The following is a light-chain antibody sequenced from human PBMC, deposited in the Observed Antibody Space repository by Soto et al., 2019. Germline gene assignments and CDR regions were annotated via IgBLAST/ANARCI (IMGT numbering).Light chain of an antibody. J-gene: IGLJ3*02. CDR2: DVT. CDR3: SSYTSRSTPWV. Sequence: QSALTQPASVSGSPGQSITISCTGTSSDVGAYNYVSWYQQHPGKAPKLMIYDVTNRPSGVSYRFSASKSGNTASLTISGLQAEDEADYFCSSYTSRSTPWVFGGWTKLTVL. V-gene: IGLV2-14*01. CDR1: SSDVGAYNY.